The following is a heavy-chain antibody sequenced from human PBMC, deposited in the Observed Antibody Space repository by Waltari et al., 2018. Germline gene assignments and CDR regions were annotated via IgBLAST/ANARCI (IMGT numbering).Heavy chain of an antibody. D-gene: IGHD6-19*01. CDR2: IIPIFGTA. J-gene: IGHJ4*02. CDR1: GGTFSSYA. Sequence: QVQLVQSGAEVKKPGSSVKVSCKASGGTFSSYAISWVRQAPGQGLEWMGGIIPIFGTANYAQKFQGRVTMTRDTSTSTVYMELSSLRSEDTAVYYCARGTPNSSGCGYWGQGTLVTVSS. V-gene: IGHV1-69*05. CDR3: ARGTPNSSGCGY.